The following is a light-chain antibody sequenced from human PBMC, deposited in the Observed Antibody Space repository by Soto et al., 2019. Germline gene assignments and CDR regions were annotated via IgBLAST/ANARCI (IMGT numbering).Light chain of an antibody. Sequence: EIVMTQSPATLSVSPGERATLSCRASQSVGSNLAWYQKKPGQAPRLIIYGASTRATDIPARFSGSGSGTEFALTISSLQSEDFAVYFCQQFNVWHRTFGQGTKVEI. CDR1: QSVGSN. CDR3: QQFNVWHRT. CDR2: GAS. J-gene: IGKJ1*01. V-gene: IGKV3-15*01.